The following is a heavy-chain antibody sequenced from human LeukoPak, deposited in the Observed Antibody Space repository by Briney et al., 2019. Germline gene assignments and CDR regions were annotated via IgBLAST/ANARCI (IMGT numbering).Heavy chain of an antibody. Sequence: SETLSLTCTVSGGSISSSSYHWGWIRQPPGKGLEWIGSIYYSGSTYYNPSLKSRVTISVDTSKNQFSLKLSSVTAADTAVYYCARRYCTGGNCYFLGPIFWWGRGTLVTVSS. CDR1: GGSISSSSYH. D-gene: IGHD2-15*01. CDR2: IYYSGST. J-gene: IGHJ4*02. CDR3: ARRYCTGGNCYFLGPIFW. V-gene: IGHV4-39*01.